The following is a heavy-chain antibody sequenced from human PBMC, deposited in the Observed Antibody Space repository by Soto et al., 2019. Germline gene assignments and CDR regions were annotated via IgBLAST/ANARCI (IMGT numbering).Heavy chain of an antibody. CDR2: ITSSGTTV. D-gene: IGHD6-13*01. Sequence: EVHLVESGGGLVQPGGSLRLSCAASGFTFSSYSLNWVRQAPGKGLEWVSYITSSGTTVYYADSVRGRFTISRDNAKPSLSLQMTSLRDDDTAFYYCARGSSTWAYYFDFWGQGTLVTVSS. CDR3: ARGSSTWAYYFDF. J-gene: IGHJ4*02. CDR1: GFTFSSYS. V-gene: IGHV3-48*02.